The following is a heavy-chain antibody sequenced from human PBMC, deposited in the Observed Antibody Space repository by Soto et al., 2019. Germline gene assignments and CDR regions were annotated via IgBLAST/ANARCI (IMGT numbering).Heavy chain of an antibody. D-gene: IGHD2-15*01. CDR3: AKRRGAGGHFDY. Sequence: EVELLESGGGLVQPEGSLRLSCAASGFTFSPYAMGWVLQAPGKGLEWVSVVSSGGGTHYADSVKGRFTVSRDNSKNTLSLQMNSLRADDTAVYYCAKRRGAGGHFDYWGQGALVTVSS. J-gene: IGHJ4*02. CDR2: VSSGGGT. CDR1: GFTFSPYA. V-gene: IGHV3-23*01.